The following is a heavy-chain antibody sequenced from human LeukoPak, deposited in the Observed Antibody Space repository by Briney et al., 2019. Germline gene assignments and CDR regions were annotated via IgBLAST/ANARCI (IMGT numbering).Heavy chain of an antibody. CDR3: ASGGDYTYYFDY. Sequence: SETLSLTCAVYGGSFSGYYWSWIRQPPGKGLEWIGYIYYSGSTNYNPSLKSRVTISVDTSKNQFSLKLSSVTAADTAVYYCASGGDYTYYFDYWGQGTLVTVSS. V-gene: IGHV4-59*01. CDR2: IYYSGST. CDR1: GGSFSGYY. J-gene: IGHJ4*02. D-gene: IGHD2-21*02.